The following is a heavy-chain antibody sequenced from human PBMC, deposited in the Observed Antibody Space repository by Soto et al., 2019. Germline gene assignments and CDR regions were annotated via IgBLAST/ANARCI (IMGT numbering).Heavy chain of an antibody. CDR3: ARDSGRSDVVPAAISAMDF. J-gene: IGHJ6*02. CDR2: IIPMFGIA. CDR1: GGTVNRYT. Sequence: QVQLVQSGAEVKKPGSSVKVSCKGSGGTVNRYTITWVREAPGQGLEWMGRIIPMFGIASYAQNFQGRVTITADKSTSTAYMELSSLRSEDTAMYYCARDSGRSDVVPAAISAMDFWGQGTTVTVSS. D-gene: IGHD2-2*01. V-gene: IGHV1-69*08.